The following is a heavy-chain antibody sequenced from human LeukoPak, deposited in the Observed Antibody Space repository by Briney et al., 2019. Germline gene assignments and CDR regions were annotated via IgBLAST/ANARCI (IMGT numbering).Heavy chain of an antibody. CDR2: ISPYNGYT. CDR3: ARVRFGAITMVRGVKENRVNWVDP. D-gene: IGHD3-10*01. V-gene: IGHV1-18*01. J-gene: IGHJ5*02. CDR1: GYTFSNYG. Sequence: ASVKVSCKASGYTFSNYGFSWVRQAPGQGLEWMGWISPYNGYTNYAQKLQGRVTMTTDISTGTAYMELRSLRSDDTAVYYCARVRFGAITMVRGVKENRVNWVDPWGQGTLVTVSS.